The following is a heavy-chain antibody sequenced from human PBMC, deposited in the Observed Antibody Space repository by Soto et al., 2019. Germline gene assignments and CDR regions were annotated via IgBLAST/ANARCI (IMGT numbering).Heavy chain of an antibody. V-gene: IGHV3-21*01. CDR1: GFTFSSYS. CDR3: ARVTSIAARLNHDAFDI. Sequence: PGGSVRLSXAASGFTFSSYSMNWVRQAPGKGLEWVSSISSSSSYIYYADSVKGRFTISRDNAKNSLYLQMNSLRAEDTAVYYCARVTSIAARLNHDAFDIWGQGTMVTVSS. J-gene: IGHJ3*02. D-gene: IGHD6-6*01. CDR2: ISSSSSYI.